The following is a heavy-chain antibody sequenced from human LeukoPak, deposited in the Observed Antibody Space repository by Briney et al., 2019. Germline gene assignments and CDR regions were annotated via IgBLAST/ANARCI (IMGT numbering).Heavy chain of an antibody. J-gene: IGHJ3*02. CDR3: ARAGLEYSSSSGAFDI. CDR2: IFHSGAT. D-gene: IGHD6-6*01. V-gene: IGHV4-4*02. Sequence: PSGTLSLTCAVSGGSISSNNWWNWVRQPPGKGLEWIGEIFHSGATNYNPSLKSRVTISVDKSKNQFSLELTSVTAADTAVYFCARAGLEYSSSSGAFDIWGQGTMVTVSS. CDR1: GGSISSNNW.